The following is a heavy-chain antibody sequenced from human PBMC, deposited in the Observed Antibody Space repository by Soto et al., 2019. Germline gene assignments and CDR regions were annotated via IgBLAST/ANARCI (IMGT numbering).Heavy chain of an antibody. D-gene: IGHD5-12*01. V-gene: IGHV4-39*01. Sequence: QLQLQESGPGLVKPSETLSLTCTVSGGSISSSSYYWGWIRQPPGKGLEWIGSIYCSGSTYYNPSLKSRVTISVDTSKNQFSLKLSSVTAADTAVYYCARSGYSGYDYFDYWGQGTLVTVSS. CDR3: ARSGYSGYDYFDY. J-gene: IGHJ4*02. CDR2: IYCSGST. CDR1: GGSISSSSYY.